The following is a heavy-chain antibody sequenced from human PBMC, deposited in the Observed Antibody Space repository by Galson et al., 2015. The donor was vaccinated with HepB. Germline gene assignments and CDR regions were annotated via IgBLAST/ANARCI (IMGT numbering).Heavy chain of an antibody. J-gene: IGHJ4*02. Sequence: TLSLTCAVYGGSFSGYYWSWIRQPPGKGLEWIGEINHSGSTNYNPSLKSRVTISVDTSKNQFSLKLSSVTAADTAVYYCARGSRWSGYYGSGSYYNYFDYWGQGTLVTVSS. CDR3: ARGSRWSGYYGSGSYYNYFDY. D-gene: IGHD3-10*01. CDR2: INHSGST. CDR1: GGSFSGYY. V-gene: IGHV4-34*01.